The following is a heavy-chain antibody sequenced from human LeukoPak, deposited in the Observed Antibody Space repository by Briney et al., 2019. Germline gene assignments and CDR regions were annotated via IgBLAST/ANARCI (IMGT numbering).Heavy chain of an antibody. CDR1: GGAISSYY. Sequence: SETLSLTCIVSGGAISSYYWHWIRQPPGKGLEWIGYVYHSGSTNYNPSLKSRVTMSAGTSKNQFSLKLSSVTAADTAVYYCARSAAGQQQSPWFDPWGQGTLVTVSS. D-gene: IGHD6-13*01. V-gene: IGHV4-59*08. CDR3: ARSAAGQQQSPWFDP. J-gene: IGHJ5*02. CDR2: VYHSGST.